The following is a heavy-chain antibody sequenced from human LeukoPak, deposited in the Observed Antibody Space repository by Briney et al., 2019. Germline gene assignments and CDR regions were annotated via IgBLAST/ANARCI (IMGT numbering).Heavy chain of an antibody. V-gene: IGHV1-69*05. J-gene: IGHJ4*02. CDR1: GGTLSSYA. CDR2: IIPVFGTA. Sequence: GASVKVSCKASGGTLSSYAISWMRRAPGQGLEWMGGIIPVFGTADYAQTFQGRVTFTTDGSTGTAYVEPSSLRSDDTAVYYCARGRGALPRCPYFDYWGQGTLVTVSS. D-gene: IGHD2-8*01. CDR3: ARGRGALPRCPYFDY.